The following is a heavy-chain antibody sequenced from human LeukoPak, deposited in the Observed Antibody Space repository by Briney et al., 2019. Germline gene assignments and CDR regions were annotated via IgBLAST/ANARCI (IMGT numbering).Heavy chain of an antibody. CDR3: AAAPVEVGELSYDFDY. D-gene: IGHD3-16*02. CDR2: IVVGSGNT. Sequence: SVKVSCKASGFTFTSSAMQWVRQARGQRLEWIGRIVVGSGNTNYAQKFQERVTITRDMSTSTAYMELSSLRSEDTAVYYCAAAPVEVGELSYDFDYWGQGTLVTVSS. V-gene: IGHV1-58*02. J-gene: IGHJ4*02. CDR1: GFTFTSSA.